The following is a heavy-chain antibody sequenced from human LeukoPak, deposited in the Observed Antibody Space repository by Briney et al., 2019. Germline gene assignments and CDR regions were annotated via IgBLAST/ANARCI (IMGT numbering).Heavy chain of an antibody. J-gene: IGHJ4*02. V-gene: IGHV3-11*01. CDR3: ARDLSYYDSSPIGY. CDR1: GFTFSDYY. CDR2: ISSSGSTI. D-gene: IGHD3-22*01. Sequence: GGSLRLSCAASGFTFSDYYMSWIRQAPGKGREWGSYISSSGSTIDYADSLKGRFTISRDNAKTSMYLKMNSMRAEDTAVYYCARDLSYYDSSPIGYWGQGTLVTVSS.